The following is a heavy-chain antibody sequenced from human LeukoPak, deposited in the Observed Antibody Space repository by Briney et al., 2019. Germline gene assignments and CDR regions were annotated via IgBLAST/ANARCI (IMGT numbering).Heavy chain of an antibody. D-gene: IGHD6-13*01. CDR1: GFTFSSYA. J-gene: IGHJ4*02. CDR3: TRSRPGTEAGQPNFDY. CDR2: ISSISSII. V-gene: IGHV3-48*01. Sequence: HPGGSLRLSCAASGFTFSSYAMSWVRQAPGKGLEWVSYISSISSIIYYADSVKGRFTISRDNARNSLYLQMNSLRAEDTAVYYCTRSRPGTEAGQPNFDYWGQGTLVTVSS.